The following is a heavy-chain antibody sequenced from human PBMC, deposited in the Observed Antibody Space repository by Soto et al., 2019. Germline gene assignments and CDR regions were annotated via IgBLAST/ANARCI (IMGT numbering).Heavy chain of an antibody. CDR3: ARQMVGTSTNY. D-gene: IGHD6-19*01. Sequence: QLQLQESGPGLVKPSETLSLTCTVSGGSISSSNYYWAWIRQPPGKGLEWIGTISYSGSTYYNPSLKSRVTISVDTSKNQFSLNLISVTAADTAVFYCARQMVGTSTNYWGQGTLVTVSS. CDR1: GGSISSSNYY. J-gene: IGHJ4*02. V-gene: IGHV4-39*01. CDR2: ISYSGST.